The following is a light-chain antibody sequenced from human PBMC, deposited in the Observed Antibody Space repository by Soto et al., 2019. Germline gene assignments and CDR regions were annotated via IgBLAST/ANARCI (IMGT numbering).Light chain of an antibody. CDR3: QHYNSYSEA. Sequence: DIQMTQSPSTLSGSVGDRVTITCRASQTISSWLAWYQQKPGKAPKLLIYKASTLKSGVPSRFSGGGSGTEFTLTISSLQPDDFATYYCQHYNSYSEAFVQGTKVELK. CDR2: KAS. CDR1: QTISSW. J-gene: IGKJ1*01. V-gene: IGKV1-5*03.